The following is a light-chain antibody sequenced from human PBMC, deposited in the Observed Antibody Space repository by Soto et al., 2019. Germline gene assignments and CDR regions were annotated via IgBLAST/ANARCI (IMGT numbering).Light chain of an antibody. CDR1: QSVISSY. V-gene: IGKV3-20*01. Sequence: EIVLTQSPGTLSLSPGERATLSCRASQSVISSYIAWYQQKPSQAPRLLIYGASSRATGIPDRFSGSGSGTDFTLTISRLEPEDFAVYYCQQYGSSPPMYTFGQGTRLEIK. J-gene: IGKJ2*01. CDR3: QQYGSSPPMYT. CDR2: GAS.